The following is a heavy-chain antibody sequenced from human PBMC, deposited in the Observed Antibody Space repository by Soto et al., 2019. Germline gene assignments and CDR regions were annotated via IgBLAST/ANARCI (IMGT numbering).Heavy chain of an antibody. V-gene: IGHV4-59*01. CDR3: ARSYYYDSSAFYHFDS. Sequence: KASETLSLTCTVSGGSISSYYWSWIRQPPGKGLEWIGYVYYSGSTNYNPSLKSRVTISVDMSKNQFSLKLSSVTAADTAEYFCARSYYYDSSAFYHFDSSGQGALVTVST. CDR2: VYYSGST. J-gene: IGHJ4*02. D-gene: IGHD3-22*01. CDR1: GGSISSYY.